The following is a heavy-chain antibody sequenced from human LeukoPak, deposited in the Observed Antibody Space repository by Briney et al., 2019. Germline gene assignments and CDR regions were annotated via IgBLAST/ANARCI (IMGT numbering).Heavy chain of an antibody. Sequence: GGSLRLSCAASGLTFSTYSMNWVRQAPGKGLEWISSIRDSSSYIYYADSVKGRFTLSRDNAKNSLYLQMSSLRAEDTAVYYCAREGTAYCGGDCYLDYWGQGTLVTVSS. CDR3: AREGTAYCGGDCYLDY. V-gene: IGHV3-21*01. J-gene: IGHJ4*02. CDR1: GLTFSTYS. CDR2: IRDSSSYI. D-gene: IGHD2-21*01.